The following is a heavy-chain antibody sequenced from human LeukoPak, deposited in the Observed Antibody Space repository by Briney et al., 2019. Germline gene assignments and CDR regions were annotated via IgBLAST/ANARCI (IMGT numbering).Heavy chain of an antibody. CDR2: ISSSSSTI. V-gene: IGHV3-48*01. CDR1: GFTFSSYS. CDR3: ASITGTTRSYNWFDP. Sequence: GGSLRLSCAASGFTFSSYSMNWFRQAPGKGLKWVSYISSSSSTIYYADSVKGRFTISRDNAKNSLYLQMNSLRAEDTAVYYCASITGTTRSYNWFDPWGQGTLVTVSS. J-gene: IGHJ5*02. D-gene: IGHD1-7*01.